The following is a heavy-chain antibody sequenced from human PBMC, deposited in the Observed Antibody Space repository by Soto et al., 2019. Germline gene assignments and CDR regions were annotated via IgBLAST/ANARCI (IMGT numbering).Heavy chain of an antibody. D-gene: IGHD3-22*01. Sequence: PSETLSLTCTVSGGPISSYYWNWVRQPAGEGLEWIGRIYSSGSTNYNPSLKSRVTMSVDTSKNQFSLKLTSVTAADTAVYYCARSRTSDTSNYYYYFDYWGQGAPVTV. CDR3: ARSRTSDTSNYYYYFDY. V-gene: IGHV4-4*07. J-gene: IGHJ4*02. CDR2: IYSSGST. CDR1: GGPISSYY.